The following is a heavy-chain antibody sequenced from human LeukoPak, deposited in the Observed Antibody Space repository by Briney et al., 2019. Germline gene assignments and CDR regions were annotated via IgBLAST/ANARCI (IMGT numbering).Heavy chain of an antibody. D-gene: IGHD3-22*01. CDR3: ARDSYYYDSSGYYD. J-gene: IGHJ4*02. CDR2: IYYSGST. Sequence: SETLSLTCTVSGGSISSGGYYWSWIRQHPGKGLEWIGYIYYSGSTYYNPSLKSRVTISLDTSKNQFSLKLSSVTAADTAVYYCARDSYYYDSSGYYDWGQGTLVTVSS. CDR1: GGSISSGGYY. V-gene: IGHV4-31*03.